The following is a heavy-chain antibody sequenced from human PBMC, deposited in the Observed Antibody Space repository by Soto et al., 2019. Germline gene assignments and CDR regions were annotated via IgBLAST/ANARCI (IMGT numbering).Heavy chain of an antibody. CDR1: GYAFTSYG. J-gene: IGHJ5*01. CDR2: MSRYNGNT. V-gene: IGHV1-18*01. Sequence: ASVKASCKASGYAFTSYGISWVRQAPGQGLEWMGWMSRYNGNTNYAQKLQGRVTMTTDTSTSTAYMGLRSLRSDDTAVYCCARDVSVVPAATAEDADWFASWGQGPLVTVSS. D-gene: IGHD2-2*01. CDR3: ARDVSVVPAATAEDADWFAS.